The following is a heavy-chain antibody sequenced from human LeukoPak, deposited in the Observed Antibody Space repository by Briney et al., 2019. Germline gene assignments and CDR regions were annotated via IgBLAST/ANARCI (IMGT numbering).Heavy chain of an antibody. D-gene: IGHD3-10*01. CDR1: GFTVSSNY. CDR2: IYSGGST. CDR3: ARWLLVRGGLDY. V-gene: IGHV3-66*01. J-gene: IGHJ4*02. Sequence: GGSLRLSCAASGFTVSSNYMSRVRQAPGKGLEWVSVIYSGGSTYYADSVKGRFIISRDNSKNTLYLQMNSLRAEDTAVYYCARWLLVRGGLDYWGQGTLVTVSS.